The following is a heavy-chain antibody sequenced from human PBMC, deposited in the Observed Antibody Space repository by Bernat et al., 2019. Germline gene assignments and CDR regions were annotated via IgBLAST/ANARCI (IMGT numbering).Heavy chain of an antibody. D-gene: IGHD6-19*01. CDR2: IYWDDDK. Sequence: QITLKESGPTLVNPTQTLTLTCTFSGFSLSTSGVGVGWIRQPPGKALECLAIIYWDDDKRYSPSLKSRLTITKDTSINQVVLTMTNLDPVDTATYYCAHRVKGSGGWDVGVFDVWGQGTMVTVSS. CDR1: GFSLSTSGVG. V-gene: IGHV2-5*02. CDR3: AHRVKGSGGWDVGVFDV. J-gene: IGHJ3*01.